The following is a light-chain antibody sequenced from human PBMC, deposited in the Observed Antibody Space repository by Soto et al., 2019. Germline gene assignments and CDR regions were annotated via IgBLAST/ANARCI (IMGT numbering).Light chain of an antibody. CDR2: GAS. CDR3: QQYGPSPMYT. CDR1: QTVSSSY. V-gene: IGKV3-20*01. Sequence: EIVLTQSPGTLSLSPGERATLSCRASQTVSSSYLAWYQQKPGQAPRLLIYGASTRATGIPGRFSGSASGTDFTLTIIRLEPEDFSVYYCQQYGPSPMYTFGQGTNLEIK. J-gene: IGKJ2*01.